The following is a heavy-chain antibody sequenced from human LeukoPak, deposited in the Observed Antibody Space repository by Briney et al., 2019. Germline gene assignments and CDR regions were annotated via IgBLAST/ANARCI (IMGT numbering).Heavy chain of an antibody. D-gene: IGHD2-2*01. CDR1: GFTFSSYW. V-gene: IGHV3-30*18. CDR2: ISYDGSNK. CDR3: AKDRPYCSSTSCYVSALDY. J-gene: IGHJ4*02. Sequence: GGSLRLSCAASGFTFSSYWMNWVRQAPGKGLEWVAVISYDGSNKYYADSVKGRFTISRDNSKNTLYLQMNSLRAEDTAVYYCAKDRPYCSSTSCYVSALDYWGQGTLVTVSS.